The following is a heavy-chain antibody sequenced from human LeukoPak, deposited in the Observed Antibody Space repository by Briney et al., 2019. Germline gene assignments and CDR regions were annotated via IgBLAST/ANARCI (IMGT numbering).Heavy chain of an antibody. D-gene: IGHD3-10*01. CDR2: IIPIFGTA. Sequence: SVKVSCKASGGTFSSYAISWVRQAPGQGLEWMGRIIPIFGTANYAQKFQGRVTITADKSTSTAYMELSSLRSEDTAVYYCARGSPEKSITDYWGQGTLVTVSS. J-gene: IGHJ4*02. V-gene: IGHV1-69*06. CDR1: GGTFSSYA. CDR3: ARGSPEKSITDY.